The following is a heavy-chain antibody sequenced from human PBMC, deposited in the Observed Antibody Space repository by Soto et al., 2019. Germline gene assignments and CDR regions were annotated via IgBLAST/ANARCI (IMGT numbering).Heavy chain of an antibody. CDR3: ARVAAAGIWFDP. J-gene: IGHJ5*02. Sequence: SVKVSCKASGGTFSSYAISWVRQAPGQGLEWMGGIIPIFGTANYAQKFQGRVTITADESTSTAYMELSSLRSEDTAVYYCARVAAAGIWFDPWGQGTLVTVSS. CDR2: IIPIFGTA. CDR1: GGTFSSYA. D-gene: IGHD6-13*01. V-gene: IGHV1-69*13.